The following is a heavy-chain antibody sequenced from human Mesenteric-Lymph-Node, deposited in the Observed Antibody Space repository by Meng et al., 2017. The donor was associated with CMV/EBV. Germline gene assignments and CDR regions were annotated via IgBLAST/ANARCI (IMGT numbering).Heavy chain of an antibody. J-gene: IGHJ6*02. Sequence: SVKVSCKASGGTFSSYAISWVRQAPGQGLEWMGGIIPIFGTANYAQKFQGRVTITTDESTSTAYMELSSLRSEDTAVYYCARDSNVLRFLEWSDYYYGMDVWGQGTTVTVSS. CDR1: GGTFSSYA. CDR3: ARDSNVLRFLEWSDYYYGMDV. CDR2: IIPIFGTA. V-gene: IGHV1-69*05. D-gene: IGHD3-3*01.